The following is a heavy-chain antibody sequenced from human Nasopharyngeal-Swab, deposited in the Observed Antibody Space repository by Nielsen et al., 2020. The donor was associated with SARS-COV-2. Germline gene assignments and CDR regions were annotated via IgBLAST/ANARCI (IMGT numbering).Heavy chain of an antibody. Sequence: GESLKISCAASGFTFSSYAMSRVRQAPGKGLEWVSSISSSSSYIYYADSVKGRFTISRDNAKNTLYLQVNSLRAEDTAVYYCAKEAYVSIVRGVTPWFDPWGQGTLVTVSS. CDR1: GFTFSSYA. CDR3: AKEAYVSIVRGVTPWFDP. V-gene: IGHV3-21*01. J-gene: IGHJ5*02. CDR2: ISSSSSYI. D-gene: IGHD3-10*01.